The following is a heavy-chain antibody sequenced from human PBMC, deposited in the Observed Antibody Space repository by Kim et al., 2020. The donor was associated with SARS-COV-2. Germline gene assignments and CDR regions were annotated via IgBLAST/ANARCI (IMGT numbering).Heavy chain of an antibody. CDR3: VRDLCNSLTKCYFYYMD. CDR2: VFPALGSV. CDR1: GVTGTFYNYA. V-gene: IGHV1-69*04. J-gene: IGHJ6*03. D-gene: IGHD3-10*01. Sequence: SVKVSCRTFGVTGTFYNYAISWVRQAPGQGPEWMGRVFPALGSVKYAQNFQDRVTITADKSTNTTYMELNSLRSEDTAVYYCVRDLCNSLTKCYFYYMD.